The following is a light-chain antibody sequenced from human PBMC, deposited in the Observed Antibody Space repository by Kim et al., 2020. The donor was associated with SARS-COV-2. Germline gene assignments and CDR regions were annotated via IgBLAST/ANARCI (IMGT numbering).Light chain of an antibody. J-gene: IGLJ3*02. CDR3: QVWDSSSDLWV. Sequence: PGKAARITCGGNNIGSKSVNWYQQQPGQAPVLVIYYDSDRPSGIPERFSGSNSGNTATLTISRVEAGDEADYYCQVWDSSSDLWVFGGGTQLTVL. V-gene: IGLV3-21*04. CDR2: YDS. CDR1: NIGSKS.